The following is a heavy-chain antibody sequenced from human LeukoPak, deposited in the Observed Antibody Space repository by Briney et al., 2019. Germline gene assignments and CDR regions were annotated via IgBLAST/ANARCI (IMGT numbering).Heavy chain of an antibody. Sequence: PSETLSLTCTVSGGSISSYYWSWIRQPPGKGLEWIGYIYYSGSTNYNPSLKSRVTISVDTSKNRFSLKLSSVTAADTAVYYCARMVDYDILTGYYRDYWGQGTLVTVSS. CDR2: IYYSGST. D-gene: IGHD3-9*01. J-gene: IGHJ4*02. V-gene: IGHV4-59*01. CDR1: GGSISSYY. CDR3: ARMVDYDILTGYYRDY.